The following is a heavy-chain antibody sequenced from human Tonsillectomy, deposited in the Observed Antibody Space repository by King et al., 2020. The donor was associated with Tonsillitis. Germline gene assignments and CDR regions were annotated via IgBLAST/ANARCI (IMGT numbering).Heavy chain of an antibody. J-gene: IGHJ4*02. CDR2: ISSGIITI. CDR1: GFTFSSYN. D-gene: IGHD4-17*01. Sequence: VQLVESGGGLVQPGGSLRLSCAASGFTFSSYNMNWVRQAPGKGLEWISYISSGIITIYYADSVKGRFTISRDNARNSLYLQMNSLRDDDTAVYYCARDDSGDYLDYWGQGTLDTVSS. CDR3: ARDDSGDYLDY. V-gene: IGHV3-48*02.